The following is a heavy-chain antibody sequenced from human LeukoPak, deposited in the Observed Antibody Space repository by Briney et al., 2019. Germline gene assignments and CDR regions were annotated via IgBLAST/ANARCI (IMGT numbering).Heavy chain of an antibody. Sequence: GGSLRLSCAASGFTFSSYSMNWVRQAPGKGLEWVSSISSSSSYIYYADSVRGRFTISRDNTKNSLYLQMNSLRAEDTAVYYCARDLYSGYGLDYWGQGTLVTVSS. D-gene: IGHD5-12*01. V-gene: IGHV3-21*01. CDR1: GFTFSSYS. CDR3: ARDLYSGYGLDY. J-gene: IGHJ4*02. CDR2: ISSSSSYI.